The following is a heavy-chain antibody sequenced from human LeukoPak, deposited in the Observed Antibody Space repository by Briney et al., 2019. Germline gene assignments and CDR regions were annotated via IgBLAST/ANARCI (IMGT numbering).Heavy chain of an antibody. CDR1: GGSFSSDGYS. V-gene: IGHV4-30-2*01. CDR2: IYHSGTT. Sequence: SQTLTLTCAVSGGSFSSDGYSWIWIRQPPGQGLEWIGYIYHSGTTYYNPSLKSRVTISLARPTTQFSLRRTSVAAADTAVYYCARGAVGGSPAFDFWGQGTLVTVSS. D-gene: IGHD6-19*01. CDR3: ARGAVGGSPAFDF. J-gene: IGHJ4*02.